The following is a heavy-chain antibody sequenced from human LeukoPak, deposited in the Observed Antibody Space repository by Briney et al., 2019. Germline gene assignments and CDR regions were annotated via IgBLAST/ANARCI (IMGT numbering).Heavy chain of an antibody. CDR3: ARGGPSYYDFWSGYYWND. Sequence: ASVKVSCKASGYTFTNYDLNWVRQTTGQGLEWLGWMNPNSGNTGYAQRFQGRVTITRNTSISTAYMELSSLRSDDTAVYYCARGGPSYYDFWSGYYWNDWGQGTLVTVSS. CDR2: MNPNSGNT. V-gene: IGHV1-8*03. J-gene: IGHJ4*02. CDR1: GYTFTNYD. D-gene: IGHD3-3*01.